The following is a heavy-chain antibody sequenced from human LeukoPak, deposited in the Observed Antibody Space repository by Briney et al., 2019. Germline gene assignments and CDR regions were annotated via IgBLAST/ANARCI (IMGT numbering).Heavy chain of an antibody. CDR2: IYSGGST. V-gene: IGHV3-53*05. CDR1: GFIVSSNY. Sequence: PGGSLRLSCAASGFIVSSNYMSWVRQAPGKGLEWVSVIYSGGSTYYADSVKGRFTISRDNSKNTLCLQMNSLRAEDTAVYYCAKGAPYYYDSSGYSPPNYFDYWGQGTLVTVSS. D-gene: IGHD3-22*01. CDR3: AKGAPYYYDSSGYSPPNYFDY. J-gene: IGHJ4*02.